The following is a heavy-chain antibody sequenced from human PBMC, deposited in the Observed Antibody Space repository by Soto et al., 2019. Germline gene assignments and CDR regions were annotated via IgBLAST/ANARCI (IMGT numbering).Heavy chain of an antibody. CDR3: GRGYSHYAY. V-gene: IGHV4-61*01. CDR1: GGSVSRDSNF. CDR2: IYYSGPT. Sequence: PSETLSLTCTVSGGSVSRDSNFWSWIRQPPGKGLEWIGYIYYSGPTRYNPSLESRVTISIDSSKNQVSLNLTSVTAADTAVYYCGRGYSHYAYWGRGXLVTVSS. D-gene: IGHD4-4*01. J-gene: IGHJ4*02.